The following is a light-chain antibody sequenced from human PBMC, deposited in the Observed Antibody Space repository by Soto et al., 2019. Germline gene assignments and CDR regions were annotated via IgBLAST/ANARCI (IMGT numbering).Light chain of an antibody. Sequence: DIQMTQSPSTLSGCVGDRVSITCRASQGISNSLAWYQQKPGKVPRLLIYAASILQLGVPSRFSGSGSGTDFTLTISSLQPEDVATYYCQKYNNVPATFGLGTRLEI. CDR1: QGISNS. V-gene: IGKV1-27*01. CDR3: QKYNNVPAT. J-gene: IGKJ5*01. CDR2: AAS.